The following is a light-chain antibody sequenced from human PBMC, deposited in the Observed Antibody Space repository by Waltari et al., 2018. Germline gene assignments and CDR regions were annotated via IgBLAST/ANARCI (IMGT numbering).Light chain of an antibody. CDR3: SSFTRTNSWV. CDR2: DVN. CDR1: SSDVGGYNY. Sequence: HSALAQPASVSGSPGQSITISWTGTSSDVGGYNYVSWYQQQPGKAPRLMIYDVNNRPSGVSNRFSGSKSGNTASLTISGLQAEDEADYYCSSFTRTNSWVFGGGTKLTVL. J-gene: IGLJ3*02. V-gene: IGLV2-14*03.